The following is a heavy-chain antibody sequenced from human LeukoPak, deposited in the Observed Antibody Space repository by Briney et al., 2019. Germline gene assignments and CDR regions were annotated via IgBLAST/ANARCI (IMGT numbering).Heavy chain of an antibody. CDR1: GFTFSDYW. CDR3: ARDNNLEFDY. CDR2: INLDGSGK. Sequence: GGSLRLSCVVSGFTFSDYWMSWVRQAPGKGLEWVANINLDGSGKYYVDSVKGRFTISRDNAKNSLYLQMNSLRAEDTAVYRCARDNNLEFDYWGQGTLVTVSS. J-gene: IGHJ4*02. V-gene: IGHV3-7*01. D-gene: IGHD1-14*01.